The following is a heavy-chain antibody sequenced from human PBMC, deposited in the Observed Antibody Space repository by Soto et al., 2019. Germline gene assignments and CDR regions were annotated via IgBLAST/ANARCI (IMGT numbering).Heavy chain of an antibody. J-gene: IGHJ6*02. CDR1: GYTFTSYG. D-gene: IGHD3-10*01. CDR2: ISAYNGNT. V-gene: IGHV1-18*04. Sequence: SVKVSCKASGYTFTSYGISWVRQAPGQGLEWMGWISAYNGNTNYAQKLQGRVTMTTDTSTSTAYMELRSLRSDDTAVYYCARNEFSSYYYYGMDVWGQGTTVTVSS. CDR3: ARNEFSSYYYYGMDV.